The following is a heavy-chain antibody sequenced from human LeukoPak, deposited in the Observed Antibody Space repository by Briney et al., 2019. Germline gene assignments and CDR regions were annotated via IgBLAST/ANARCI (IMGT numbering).Heavy chain of an antibody. D-gene: IGHD3-22*01. J-gene: IGHJ5*02. CDR2: INSDGSST. V-gene: IGHV3-74*01. Sequence: GGSLRLSCAASGLTFSSSWIHWVRQAPGKGLVWVSRINSDGSSTSYADSVKGRFTISRDNAKNTLYLQMNSLRAEDTAVYYCARDADPLYYYDSSGYYSWGQGTLVTVSS. CDR1: GLTFSSSW. CDR3: ARDADPLYYYDSSGYYS.